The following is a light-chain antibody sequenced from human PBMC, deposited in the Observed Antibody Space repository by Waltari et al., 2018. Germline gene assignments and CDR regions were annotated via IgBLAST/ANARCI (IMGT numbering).Light chain of an antibody. Sequence: QSALTQPASVSGSPGQSITISCSGTDSDVGAYDFVSWYQQHPGKAPHLIIYEVSNRPSGISKRFAATESGNTSSLTSSGLQAEDEADYYCSSYTTSRAPGVFGTWTRVTVL. CDR1: DSDVGAYDF. CDR3: SSYTTSRAPGV. CDR2: EVS. J-gene: IGLJ1*01. V-gene: IGLV2-14*01.